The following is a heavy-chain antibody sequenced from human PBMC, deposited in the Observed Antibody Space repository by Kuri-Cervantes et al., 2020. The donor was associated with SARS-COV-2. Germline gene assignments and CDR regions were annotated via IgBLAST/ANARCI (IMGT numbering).Heavy chain of an antibody. Sequence: GGSLRLSCVASGFSFSDYYMSWIRQAPGKGLEWVSYISGSGGYTNYADSVKGRFTISRDNAKNSVYLQTRSVRAEDTAVYYCARDLISVTAYFDFWGQGTQVTVSS. D-gene: IGHD2-21*02. V-gene: IGHV3-11*06. CDR1: GFSFSDYY. J-gene: IGHJ4*02. CDR2: ISGSGGYT. CDR3: ARDLISVTAYFDF.